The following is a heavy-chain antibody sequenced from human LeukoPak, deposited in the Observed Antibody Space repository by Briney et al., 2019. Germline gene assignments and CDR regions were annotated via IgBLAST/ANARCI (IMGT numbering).Heavy chain of an antibody. CDR1: GYTFTCYY. CDR3: ARDCSGGSCFQDY. J-gene: IGHJ4*02. CDR2: INPNSGGT. V-gene: IGHV1-2*02. D-gene: IGHD2-15*01. Sequence: ASVKVSCKASGYTFTCYYMHWVRQAPGQGLEWMGWINPNSGGTNYAQKFQGRVTMTRDTSISTAYMELSRLRSDDTAVYYCARDCSGGSCFQDYWGQGTLVTVSS.